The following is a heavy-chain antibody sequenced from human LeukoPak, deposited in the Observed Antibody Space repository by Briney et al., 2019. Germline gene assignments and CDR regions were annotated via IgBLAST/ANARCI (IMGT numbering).Heavy chain of an antibody. CDR2: SKYDGSTA. CDR1: GFTLKIYW. CDR3: AKSDWFDS. J-gene: IGHJ5*01. Sequence: GGSLRLSCETSGFTLKIYWMSWLRRAPGKGLEWVSRSKYDGSTAMYAESVKGRFTISRDNARGTLYLQMNSLRVDDTAVYYCAKSDWFDSCGRGILVTVSS. V-gene: IGHV3-74*03.